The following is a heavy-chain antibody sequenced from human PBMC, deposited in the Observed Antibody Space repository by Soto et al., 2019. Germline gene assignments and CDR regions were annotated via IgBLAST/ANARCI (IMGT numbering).Heavy chain of an antibody. J-gene: IGHJ4*02. CDR1: GLTLSDYY. CDR3: ARSRYGFGKGYYPEP. V-gene: IGHV3-11*06. CDR2: ISFSSSYT. Sequence: QVQLVESGGGLVKPGGSLRLSCAASGLTLSDYYMTWIRQAPGKGLEWVSDISFSSSYTNYADSVKGRFTISRDNAQNSLIPQMNSRRAEDTAVYYCARSRYGFGKGYYPEPWGQGTLVTVSS. D-gene: IGHD5-18*01.